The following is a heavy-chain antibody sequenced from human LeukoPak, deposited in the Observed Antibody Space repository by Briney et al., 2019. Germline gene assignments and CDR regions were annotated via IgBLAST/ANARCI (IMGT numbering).Heavy chain of an antibody. CDR2: IRCDGSNK. CDR1: GFTFSSYG. CDR3: AKLSRLGAPH. Sequence: GGSLRLSCAESGFTFSSYGMHWVRQAPGKGLEWVAFIRCDGSNKYYADSVKGRFTISRDNSKNTLYLQMNSLRAEDTAVYYRAKLSRLGAPHWGQGTLVTVSS. J-gene: IGHJ4*02. V-gene: IGHV3-30*02. D-gene: IGHD1-26*01.